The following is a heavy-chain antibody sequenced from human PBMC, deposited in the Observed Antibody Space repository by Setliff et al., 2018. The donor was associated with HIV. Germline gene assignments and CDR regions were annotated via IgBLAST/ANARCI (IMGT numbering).Heavy chain of an antibody. CDR1: GGSISSGTYY. CDR3: ARDDDKLFDY. D-gene: IGHD3-22*01. Sequence: SETLSLTCTVSGGSISSGTYYWSWIRQPAGKGLEWIGHIYSTGNTNFNSSLKSRVTMSIETSKNQFSLKLTSVTAADTAVYYCARDDDKLFDYWGQGALVTVSS. J-gene: IGHJ4*02. CDR2: IYSTGNT. V-gene: IGHV4-61*09.